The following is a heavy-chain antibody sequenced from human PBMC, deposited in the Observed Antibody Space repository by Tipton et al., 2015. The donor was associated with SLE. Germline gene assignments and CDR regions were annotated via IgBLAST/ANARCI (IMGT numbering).Heavy chain of an antibody. CDR3: ARRAGSGYRGDAFDI. D-gene: IGHD3-22*01. V-gene: IGHV4-34*01. CDR2: INHSGST. Sequence: TLSLTCAVYGGSFSGYYWSWIRQPPGKGLEWIGEINHSGSTNYNPSLKSRVTISVDTSKNQFSLKLSSVTAADTAVYYCARRAGSGYRGDAFDIWGQGTMVTVSS. J-gene: IGHJ3*02. CDR1: GGSFSGYY.